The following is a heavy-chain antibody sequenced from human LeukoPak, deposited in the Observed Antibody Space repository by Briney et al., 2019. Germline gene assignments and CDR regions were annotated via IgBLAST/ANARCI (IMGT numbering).Heavy chain of an antibody. Sequence: GGSLRLSCAASGFTFSSYAMHWVRQAPGKGLEWVAVISYDGSNKYYADSAKGRFTISRDNSKNTLYLQMNSLRAEDTAVYYCARDGAAAGPTYFDCWGQGTLVTVSS. V-gene: IGHV3-30-3*01. CDR2: ISYDGSNK. CDR1: GFTFSSYA. CDR3: ARDGAAAGPTYFDC. D-gene: IGHD6-13*01. J-gene: IGHJ4*02.